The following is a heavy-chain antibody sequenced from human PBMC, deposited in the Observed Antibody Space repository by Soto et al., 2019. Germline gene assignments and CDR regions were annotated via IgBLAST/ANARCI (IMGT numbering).Heavy chain of an antibody. Sequence: QVQLVESGGGVVQPGRSLRLSCAVSGFTFSDYGMHWVRQAPGKGLEWVAVMSYAGTYKYDADYVKGRFTISRDLSGNTLFLQMNILRLEDTAVYFCAKEMYPRTVLDSSSPWGDYWGQGTLVTVSS. CDR2: MSYAGTYK. V-gene: IGHV3-30*18. CDR3: AKEMYPRTVLDSSSPWGDY. D-gene: IGHD6-6*01. CDR1: GFTFSDYG. J-gene: IGHJ4*02.